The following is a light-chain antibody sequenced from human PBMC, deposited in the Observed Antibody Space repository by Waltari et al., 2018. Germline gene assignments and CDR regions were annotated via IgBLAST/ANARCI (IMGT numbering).Light chain of an antibody. Sequence: IVLTQSPGTLSLSPGERPTLTCMASQRFIRSLAWYQQKPGQAPKLLIYGASTRATGIPDRFSGSGSGTDFSLTISSLEPEDFAIYFCQHYVRLPATFGQGTKVEIK. CDR2: GAS. V-gene: IGKV3-20*01. J-gene: IGKJ1*01. CDR3: QHYVRLPAT. CDR1: QRFIRS.